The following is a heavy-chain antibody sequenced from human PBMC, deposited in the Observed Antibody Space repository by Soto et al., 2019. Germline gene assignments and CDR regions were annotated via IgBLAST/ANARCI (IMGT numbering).Heavy chain of an antibody. CDR3: AQGGYYYDSSGYLTVDYLYYGMVV. V-gene: IGHV3-49*03. D-gene: IGHD3-22*01. CDR2: IRSKTYGGTT. J-gene: IGHJ6*02. Sequence: PGGSLRLSCTSSGLTFGDSAMSWFRQAPGKGLEWVGFIRSKTYGGTTEYAASVKGRFTISRDDSKSIAYLQMNSLKTEDTAVYYCAQGGYYYDSSGYLTVDYLYYGMVVWVQGTRVTVSS. CDR1: GLTFGDSA.